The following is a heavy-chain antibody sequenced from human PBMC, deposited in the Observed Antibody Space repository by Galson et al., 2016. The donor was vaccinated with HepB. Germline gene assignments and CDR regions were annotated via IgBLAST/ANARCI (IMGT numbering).Heavy chain of an antibody. CDR1: GKSLSELS. V-gene: IGHV1-24*01. CDR2: FDPQDGEA. CDR3: AKGHRSGLHYGMDV. Sequence: SVKVSCKVPGKSLSELSMHWVRQAPGKGLEWMGGFDPQDGEATYAQNFQGRVSKTDDTTTDTDTDPAYLELSSLKSADTALYDCAKGHRSGLHYGMDVWGQGTPVTVSS. D-gene: IGHD3-3*01. J-gene: IGHJ6*02.